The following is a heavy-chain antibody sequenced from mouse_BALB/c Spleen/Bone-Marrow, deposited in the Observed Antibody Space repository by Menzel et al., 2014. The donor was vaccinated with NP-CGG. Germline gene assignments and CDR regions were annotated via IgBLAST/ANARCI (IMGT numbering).Heavy chain of an antibody. D-gene: IGHD1-2*01. CDR2: ISGGGNS. J-gene: IGHJ2*01. CDR1: GFSFSSYA. V-gene: IGHV5-6-5*01. CDR3: ARARGVTTATPYNFDY. Sequence: EVKLVESGGGLVKPGGSLKLSCAASGFSFSSYAVSWVRQTPEKRLEWVASISGGGNSYHSDNMKGRFTISRDNARNILYLQMSSLRSEDTAMYYCARARGVTTATPYNFDYWGQGTALTVSS.